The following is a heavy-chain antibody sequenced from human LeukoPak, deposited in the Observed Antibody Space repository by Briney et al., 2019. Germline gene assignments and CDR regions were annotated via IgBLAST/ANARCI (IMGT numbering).Heavy chain of an antibody. CDR1: GFTFSSYW. Sequence: GVLRLSCAASGFTFSSYWMSWVRQAPGKGLEWVANIKQDGSEKYYVDSVKGRFTISRDNAKNSLYLQMNSLRAEDTAVYYCARGGSYYGSGSYYRFDWFDPRGQGTLVTVSS. V-gene: IGHV3-7*01. CDR2: IKQDGSEK. J-gene: IGHJ5*02. D-gene: IGHD3-10*01. CDR3: ARGGSYYGSGSYYRFDWFDP.